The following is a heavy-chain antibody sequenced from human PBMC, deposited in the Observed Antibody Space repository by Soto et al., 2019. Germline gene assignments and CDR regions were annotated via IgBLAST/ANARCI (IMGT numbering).Heavy chain of an antibody. CDR3: AREGVAPYYYYGMDV. V-gene: IGHV1-18*01. CDR2: ISTYNGDT. Sequence: ASVEGLLQGFWLHFYQIWNQLGATGPGQGLEWMGWISTYNGDTNYAQTFQGRVTMTTDTSTSTVHMEVRSLRSDDTAVYYCAREGVAPYYYYGMDVWGQGTPVTVSS. CDR1: LHFYQIW. D-gene: IGHD5-12*01. J-gene: IGHJ6*02.